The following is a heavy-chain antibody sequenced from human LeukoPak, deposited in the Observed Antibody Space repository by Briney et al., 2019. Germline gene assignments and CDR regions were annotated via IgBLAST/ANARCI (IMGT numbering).Heavy chain of an antibody. CDR3: ARSGTLYGDPLWAYDL. Sequence: GGSLRVSCAASGFTFSSYSMNWVRQAPGKGRGWVSSISSSSNYIHYADSVKGRFTISRDNAKNSLYLQMNSLRAEDTAVYYCARSGTLYGDPLWAYDLWGRGTLVTVSS. J-gene: IGHJ2*01. V-gene: IGHV3-21*06. CDR2: ISSSSNYI. CDR1: GFTFSSYS. D-gene: IGHD4-17*01.